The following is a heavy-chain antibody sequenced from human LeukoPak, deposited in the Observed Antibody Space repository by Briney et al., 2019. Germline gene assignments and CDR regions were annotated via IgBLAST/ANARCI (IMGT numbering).Heavy chain of an antibody. V-gene: IGHV1-69*01. J-gene: IGHJ4*02. CDR2: IIPMFGSP. D-gene: IGHD2-15*01. Sequence: SVKVSCKASGGTFSTYSINWVRQAPGQGLEWMGGIIPMFGSPNYAQKFQGRVTITADASTSTAYMELRSLSSGDTAVYFCARWAGSCTANICYMPLDYWGQGTLVTVSS. CDR3: ARWAGSCTANICYMPLDY. CDR1: GGTFSTYS.